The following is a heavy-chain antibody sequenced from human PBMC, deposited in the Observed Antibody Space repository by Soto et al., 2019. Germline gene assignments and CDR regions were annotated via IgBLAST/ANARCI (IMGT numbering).Heavy chain of an antibody. D-gene: IGHD3-3*01. Sequence: GGSLRLSCAASGFTFSSYWMSWVRQAPGKGLEWVANIKQDGSEKYYVDSVKGRFTISRDNAKNSLYLQMNSLRAEDTAVYYCARDSWDYDFWSGYYTRYGMDVWGQVTTVTVSS. CDR3: ARDSWDYDFWSGYYTRYGMDV. V-gene: IGHV3-7*01. CDR1: GFTFSSYW. CDR2: IKQDGSEK. J-gene: IGHJ6*02.